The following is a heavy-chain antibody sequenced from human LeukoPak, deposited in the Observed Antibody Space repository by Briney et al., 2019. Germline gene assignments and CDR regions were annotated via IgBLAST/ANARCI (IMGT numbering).Heavy chain of an antibody. Sequence: ASEKVSCKASGGTFSTYAISWVRQAPGPGLEWVGVIIPIVCTATYAQRFQGRVTITADESTSTAYMELSSLRSEDTAVYYCARDLYCRRTSFAVWGQGTLVIVSS. CDR1: GGTFSTYA. CDR2: IIPIVCTA. J-gene: IGHJ4*02. V-gene: IGHV1-69*13. D-gene: IGHD2-2*01. CDR3: ARDLYCRRTSFAV.